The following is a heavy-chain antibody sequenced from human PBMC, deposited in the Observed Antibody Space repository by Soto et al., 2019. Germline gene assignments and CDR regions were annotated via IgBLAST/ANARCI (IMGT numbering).Heavy chain of an antibody. Sequence: GGSLRLSCASSGCTFSSYAMSWVRQAPGKGLEWVSAISGSGGSTYYADSVKGRFTISRDNSKNTLYLQMNSLRAEDTAVYYCAKDRASGWRAEYFQHWGQGTLVTAPQ. V-gene: IGHV3-23*01. CDR3: AKDRASGWRAEYFQH. CDR1: GCTFSSYA. CDR2: ISGSGGST. D-gene: IGHD6-19*01. J-gene: IGHJ1*01.